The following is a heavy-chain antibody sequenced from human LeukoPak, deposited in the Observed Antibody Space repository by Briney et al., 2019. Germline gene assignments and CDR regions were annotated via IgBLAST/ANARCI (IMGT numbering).Heavy chain of an antibody. CDR1: GGSISSYY. V-gene: IGHV4-59*01. CDR2: IYYSGST. CDR3: AGELGITGYYYYMDV. D-gene: IGHD7-27*01. Sequence: SETLSLTCTVSGGSISSYYWSWIRQPPGKGLEWIGYIYYSGSTNYNPSLKSRVTISVDTSKNQFSLKLSSVTAADTAVYYCAGELGITGYYYYMDVWGKGTTVTVSS. J-gene: IGHJ6*03.